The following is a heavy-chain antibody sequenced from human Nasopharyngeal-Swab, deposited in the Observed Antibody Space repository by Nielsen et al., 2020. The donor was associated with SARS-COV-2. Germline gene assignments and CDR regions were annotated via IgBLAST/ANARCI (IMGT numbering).Heavy chain of an antibody. J-gene: IGHJ4*02. CDR2: IDWDDDK. Sequence: WIRQPPGKALEWLALIDWDDDKYYSTSLETRLTISEDTSKNQVVLTMTNMDPVDTATYYCARLRGYSYGIDYWGQGTLVTVSS. D-gene: IGHD5-18*01. V-gene: IGHV2-70*01. CDR3: ARLRGYSYGIDY.